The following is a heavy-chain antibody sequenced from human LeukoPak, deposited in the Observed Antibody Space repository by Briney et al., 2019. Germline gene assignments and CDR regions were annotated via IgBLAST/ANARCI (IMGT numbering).Heavy chain of an antibody. J-gene: IGHJ5*02. Sequence: SETLSLTCAVYGGSFSGYYWSWIRQPPGKGLEWIGEINHSGSTNYNPSLRSRVTMSVDTSQNHFSLTLSSVTAADTAVYFCTKTYYDTKKPWAWGQGILVTVSS. V-gene: IGHV4-34*01. D-gene: IGHD3-16*01. CDR2: INHSGST. CDR3: TKTYYDTKKPWA. CDR1: GGSFSGYY.